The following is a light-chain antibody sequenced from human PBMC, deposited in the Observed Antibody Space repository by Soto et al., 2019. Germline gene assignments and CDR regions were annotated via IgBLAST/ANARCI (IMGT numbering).Light chain of an antibody. J-gene: IGLJ2*01. V-gene: IGLV2-14*01. Sequence: QSVLTQPASVSGSPGQSITISCTGTSSDVGGYNYVSWFQQYPGKAPKLTIYDVSNRPSGVSSRFSGSKSGNTASLTISGLQAEDEADYYCSSYTSISTVVFGGGTKLTVL. CDR1: SSDVGGYNY. CDR3: SSYTSISTVV. CDR2: DVS.